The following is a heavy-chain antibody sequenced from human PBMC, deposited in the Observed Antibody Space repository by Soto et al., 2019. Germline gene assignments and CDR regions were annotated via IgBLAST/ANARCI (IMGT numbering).Heavy chain of an antibody. CDR1: GGSISSYY. J-gene: IGHJ4*02. Sequence: SETLSLTCTVSGGSISSYYWSWIRQPPGKGLEWIGYIYYSGSTNYNPSLKSRVTISVDTSKNQFSLKLSSVTAADTAVYYCARASITMIDWGRTTKIFDYWGQGTLVTAPQ. D-gene: IGHD3-22*01. CDR2: IYYSGST. V-gene: IGHV4-59*01. CDR3: ARASITMIDWGRTTKIFDY.